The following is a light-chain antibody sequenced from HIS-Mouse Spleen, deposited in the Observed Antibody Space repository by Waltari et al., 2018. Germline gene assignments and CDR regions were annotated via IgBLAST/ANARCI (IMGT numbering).Light chain of an antibody. J-gene: IGKJ3*01. Sequence: DIQMTQSPPPLSASVGDRATTTCQASQDMSNYLNWYQQKPGKAPKLLIYDASNLETGVPSRFSGSGSGTDFTFTISSLQPEDIATYYCQQYDNLLFTFGPGTKVDIK. CDR1: QDMSNY. CDR2: DAS. V-gene: IGKV1-33*01. CDR3: QQYDNLLFT.